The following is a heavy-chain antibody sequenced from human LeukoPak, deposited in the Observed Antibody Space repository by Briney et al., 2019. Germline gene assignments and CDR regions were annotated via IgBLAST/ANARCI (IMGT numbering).Heavy chain of an antibody. D-gene: IGHD4-17*01. J-gene: IGHJ5*02. V-gene: IGHV4-30-4*02. CDR1: GGSISSGDYY. CDR3: ARVYDYGDYANWFDP. Sequence: PSDTLSLTYTVSGGSISSGDYYWSWVRQPPGKGLEWVGYIYYSGSTYYNPSLKSRVTISVDTSKNQFSLKLSSVTATDNAVYYCARVYDYGDYANWFDPWGQGTLVTVSS. CDR2: IYYSGST.